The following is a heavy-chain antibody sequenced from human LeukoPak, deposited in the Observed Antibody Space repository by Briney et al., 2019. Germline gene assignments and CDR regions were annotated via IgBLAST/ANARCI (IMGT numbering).Heavy chain of an antibody. D-gene: IGHD5-12*01. J-gene: IGHJ4*02. CDR1: GGSINSHSYH. V-gene: IGHV4-39*01. Sequence: PSETLSLTCTVSGGSINSHSYHWGWIRQPPGKGLEWIGSIYYSGSTYYNPSLKSRITISIDTSKNQFSLKVSSVTAADTAVYYCARHGVGGYSGYDYLDYWGQGTLVTVSS. CDR3: ARHGVGGYSGYDYLDY. CDR2: IYYSGST.